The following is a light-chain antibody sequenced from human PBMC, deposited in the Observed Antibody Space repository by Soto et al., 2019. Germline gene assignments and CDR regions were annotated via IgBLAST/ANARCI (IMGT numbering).Light chain of an antibody. CDR1: QSVSNY. CDR3: QQYGGSPIT. CDR2: DTS. Sequence: GDSATLSCRAGQSVSNYLTWYQQKPGQAPRLLISDTSNRATGIPVRFSGSGSGTDFTLTITRLEPEDFALYYCQQYGGSPITFGLGTRLEIK. J-gene: IGKJ5*01. V-gene: IGKV3-20*01.